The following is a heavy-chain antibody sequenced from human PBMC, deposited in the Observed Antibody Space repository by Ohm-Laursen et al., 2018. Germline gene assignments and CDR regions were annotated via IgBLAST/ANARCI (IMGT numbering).Heavy chain of an antibody. V-gene: IGHV4-34*01. J-gene: IGHJ5*02. CDR1: GGSFSGYH. Sequence: SDTLSLTCAVYGGSFSGYHWSWIRQPPGKGLEWIGEINHSGSTNYNPSLKSRVTISVDTSKNQFSLKLSSVTAADTAVYYCARGSGWFDPWGQGTLVTVSS. CDR2: INHSGST. CDR3: ARGSGWFDP.